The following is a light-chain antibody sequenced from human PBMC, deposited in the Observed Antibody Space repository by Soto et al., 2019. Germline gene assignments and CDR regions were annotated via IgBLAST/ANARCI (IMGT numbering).Light chain of an antibody. V-gene: IGKV3-15*01. CDR1: QSVRTN. J-gene: IGKJ1*01. CDR3: QQYGSSGT. CDR2: AAS. Sequence: EVVVTQSPATLSVSLGGRATLSCRASQSVRTNLAWYQQKPGQAPRLLIYAASTRATGVPARFSGSGSGTDFTLTISSLEPEDFAVYYCQQYGSSGTFGQGTKVDIK.